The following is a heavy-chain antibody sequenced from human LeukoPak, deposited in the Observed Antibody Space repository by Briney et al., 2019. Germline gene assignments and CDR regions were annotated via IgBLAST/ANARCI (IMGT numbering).Heavy chain of an antibody. V-gene: IGHV1-46*01. CDR3: ARGRGVHDSLTYDYFDY. J-gene: IGHJ4*02. CDR2: INPAGGST. CDR1: GYTFTSYY. Sequence: RASVKVSCKASGYTFTSYYIHWVRQAPGQGLEWMGIINPAGGSTTYAQKFQGSRLTLTRDTSTSTVYMELSSLRSEDTAVYYCARGRGVHDSLTYDYFDYWGQGSLVTVSS. D-gene: IGHD3-22*01.